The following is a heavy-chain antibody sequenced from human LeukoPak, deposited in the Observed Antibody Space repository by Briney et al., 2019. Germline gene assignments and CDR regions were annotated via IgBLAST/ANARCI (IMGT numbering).Heavy chain of an antibody. CDR1: GFTFSSYS. CDR2: ISSSSSYI. V-gene: IGHV3-21*04. Sequence: PGGSLRLSCAASGFTFSSYSMNWVRQAPGKGLEWVSSISSSSSYIYYADSVKGRFTISRDNAKNSLYLQMNSLRAEDTAVYYCATPQDSMVRGVMYFDYWGQGTLVTVSS. D-gene: IGHD3-10*01. CDR3: ATPQDSMVRGVMYFDY. J-gene: IGHJ4*02.